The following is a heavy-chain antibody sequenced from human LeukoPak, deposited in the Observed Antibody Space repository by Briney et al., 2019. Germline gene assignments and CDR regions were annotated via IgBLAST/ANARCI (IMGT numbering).Heavy chain of an antibody. CDR3: AGVPYCSSTSCYRGYFDY. Sequence: ASVKVSCKASGYTFTGYYMHWVRQAPGQGLEWMGWINPNSGGTNYAQKFQGRVTMTRDTSISTAYMELSRLRSDDTAVYYYAGVPYCSSTSCYRGYFDYWGQGTLVTVSS. J-gene: IGHJ4*02. CDR2: INPNSGGT. D-gene: IGHD2-2*01. CDR1: GYTFTGYY. V-gene: IGHV1-2*02.